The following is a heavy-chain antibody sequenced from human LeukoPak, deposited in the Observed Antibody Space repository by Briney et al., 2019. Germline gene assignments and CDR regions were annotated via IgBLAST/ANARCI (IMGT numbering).Heavy chain of an antibody. CDR3: ARGTPVTTLYYYYYFMDV. V-gene: IGHV1-46*01. CDR2: INPSGGST. D-gene: IGHD4-17*01. Sequence: ASVKVSCKASGYTFTNYYMHWVRQAPGQGLEWMGIINPSGGSTTYAQKFQGRVTMTRDMSTSTVYMELSSLRSEDTAVYYCARGTPVTTLYYYYYFMDVWGKGTTVTVSS. CDR1: GYTFTNYY. J-gene: IGHJ6*03.